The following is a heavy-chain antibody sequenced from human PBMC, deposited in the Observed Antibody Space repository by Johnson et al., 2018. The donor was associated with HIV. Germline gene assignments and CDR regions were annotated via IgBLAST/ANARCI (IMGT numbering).Heavy chain of an antibody. D-gene: IGHD3-22*01. CDR3: ARQLKYYYDSSGYYYLSSAAFDI. V-gene: IGHV3-30*02. J-gene: IGHJ3*02. CDR2: IRYDGSNQ. CDR1: GFTFSSYG. Sequence: QVQLVESGGGVVQPGGSLRLSCAASGFTFSSYGMHWVRQAPGKGLEWVAFIRYDGSNQYYADSVKGRFTISRDNSKNTVFLQMNSLRPEDTAMYYCARQLKYYYDSSGYYYLSSAAFDIWGQGTMVTVSS.